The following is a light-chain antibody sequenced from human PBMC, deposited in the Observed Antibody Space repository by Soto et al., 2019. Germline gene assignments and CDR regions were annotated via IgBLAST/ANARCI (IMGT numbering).Light chain of an antibody. Sequence: DLQMTKSPSTLSASVGDRVTITCRASQNINIWLAWYQQKPGKAPKLLIYKASTLESGVPSRFSGSGSGTEFTLTISSLQPDDSATYYCQQYNGLPTWTFGQGTKVEMK. CDR2: KAS. CDR3: QQYNGLPTWT. J-gene: IGKJ1*01. V-gene: IGKV1-5*03. CDR1: QNINIW.